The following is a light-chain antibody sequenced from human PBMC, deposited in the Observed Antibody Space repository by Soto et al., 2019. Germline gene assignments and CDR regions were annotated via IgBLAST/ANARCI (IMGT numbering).Light chain of an antibody. CDR1: SSDVGRYNY. CDR2: DVS. V-gene: IGLV2-14*01. Sequence: QCVLTQPAYVSWSPGRSLSISCTGTSSDVGRYNYVSWYQQHPGKAPKLLIYDVSNRPSGVSNRFSGSKSGNTASLTISGLQAENEADYYESSSTSSSSPYVFRTGTTVTVL. J-gene: IGLJ1*01. CDR3: SSSTSSSSPYV.